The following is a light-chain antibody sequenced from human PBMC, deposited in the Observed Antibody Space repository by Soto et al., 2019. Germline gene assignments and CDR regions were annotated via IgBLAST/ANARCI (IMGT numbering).Light chain of an antibody. Sequence: EIVLTQSPATLSLSPGERATLSCRASQSVSSYLAWYQQKPGQAPRLLIYGASNRATGIPARFSGSGSGTDFTLSISSLEPEDFAVYYCQQRRNWPPYTFGQGTKLEIK. CDR3: QQRRNWPPYT. CDR1: QSVSSY. V-gene: IGKV3-11*01. CDR2: GAS. J-gene: IGKJ2*01.